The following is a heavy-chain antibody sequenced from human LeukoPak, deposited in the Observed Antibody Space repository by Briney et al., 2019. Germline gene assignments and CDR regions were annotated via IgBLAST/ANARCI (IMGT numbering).Heavy chain of an antibody. J-gene: IGHJ4*02. V-gene: IGHV1-18*01. D-gene: IGHD6-13*01. CDR3: ARNTLIAAAGALDY. Sequence: ASVKVSCKASGYTFTSYGISWVRQAPGQGLEWMGWISAYNGNTNYAQKLQGRVTMTTDTPTSTAYMELRSLRSDDTAVYYCARNTLIAAAGALDYWGQGTLVTVSS. CDR2: ISAYNGNT. CDR1: GYTFTSYG.